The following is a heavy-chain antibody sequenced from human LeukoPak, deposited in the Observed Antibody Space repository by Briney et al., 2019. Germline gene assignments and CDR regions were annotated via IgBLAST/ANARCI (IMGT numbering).Heavy chain of an antibody. D-gene: IGHD2-8*01. J-gene: IGHJ3*02. CDR1: GFTFSDFY. V-gene: IGHV3-11*01. CDR3: ATDTNLVDLIQGDGHEVENFDR. Sequence: GGSLRLSCAASGFTFSDFYMSWLRQAPGKGLEWISYIGKNGNLVDYADSVKGRFTVSRDNTKNLMFLQMNNLRADDTAVYYCATDTNLVDLIQGDGHEVENFDRWGQGTMVTVSS. CDR2: IGKNGNLV.